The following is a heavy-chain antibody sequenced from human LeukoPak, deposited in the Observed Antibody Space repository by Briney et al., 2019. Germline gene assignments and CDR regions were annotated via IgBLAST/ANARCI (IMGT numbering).Heavy chain of an antibody. Sequence: GGSLRLSCAASRFTFSSYEMNWVRQAPGRGLEWVSYIGNTGRTIYYTDSVKGRFTISRDNAKNSLYLQMNSLRAEDTAIYYCARGDRYFFDFWGQGTLVTVSS. CDR3: ARGDRYFFDF. CDR2: IGNTGRTI. V-gene: IGHV3-48*03. CDR1: RFTFSSYE. J-gene: IGHJ4*02.